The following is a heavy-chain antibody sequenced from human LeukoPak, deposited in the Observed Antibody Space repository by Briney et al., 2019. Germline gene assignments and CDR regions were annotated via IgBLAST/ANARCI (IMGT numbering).Heavy chain of an antibody. V-gene: IGHV3-23*01. D-gene: IGHD2-21*01. J-gene: IGHJ4*02. CDR3: AKVVVVTNNFDY. Sequence: RGSLRLSCAASGFTFSSYAMSWVRQAPGKGLEWVSAISGSGGSTYYADSVKGRFTISRDNSKNTLYLQMNSLRAEDTAVYYCAKVVVVTNNFDYWGQGTLVTVSS. CDR2: ISGSGGST. CDR1: GFTFSSYA.